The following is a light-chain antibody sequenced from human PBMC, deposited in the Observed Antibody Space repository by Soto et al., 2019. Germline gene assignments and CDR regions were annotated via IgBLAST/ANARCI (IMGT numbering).Light chain of an antibody. V-gene: IGKV3-20*01. CDR2: RVS. J-gene: IGKJ4*01. Sequence: EIVLTQSPGTLSLSPGERATLSFRASQTITTLAWYQRKPGQAPRLLIYRVSSRATGVPDRFSGSGSGTDYTLTISRLEPEDFAVYYCQQYGNLPLTFGGGTKV. CDR1: QTITT. CDR3: QQYGNLPLT.